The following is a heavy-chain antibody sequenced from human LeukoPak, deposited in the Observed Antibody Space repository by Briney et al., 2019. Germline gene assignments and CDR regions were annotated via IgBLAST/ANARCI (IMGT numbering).Heavy chain of an antibody. D-gene: IGHD6-19*01. CDR1: GFTFSSYA. CDR3: ARDPERIAVAGTVDY. Sequence: GGSLRLSCAASGFTFSSYAMHWVRQAPGKGLEWVAVISYDGSNKYYADSVKGRFTISRDNSKNTLYLQMNSLRAEDTAVYYCARDPERIAVAGTVDYWGQGTLVTVSS. V-gene: IGHV3-30-3*01. J-gene: IGHJ4*02. CDR2: ISYDGSNK.